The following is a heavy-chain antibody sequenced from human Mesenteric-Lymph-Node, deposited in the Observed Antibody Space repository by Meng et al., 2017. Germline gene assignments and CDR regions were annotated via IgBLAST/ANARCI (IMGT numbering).Heavy chain of an antibody. CDR1: GGSVSSGSYY. CDR3: ARGGLSRIDY. V-gene: IGHV4-61*01. CDR2: ISYSGST. J-gene: IGHJ4*02. Sequence: SETLSLTCTVSGGSVSSGSYYWSWIRQPPGKGLEWIGYISYSGSTNYNPSLKSRVTISVDTSKNQFSLRLSSVTAADTAMYYCARGGLSRIDYWGQGTLVTVSS. D-gene: IGHD3-16*01.